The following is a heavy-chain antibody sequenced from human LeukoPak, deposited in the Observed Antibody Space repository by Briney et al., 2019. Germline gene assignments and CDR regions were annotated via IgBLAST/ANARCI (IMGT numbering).Heavy chain of an antibody. CDR2: ISSGSKYI. Sequence: KPGGSLRLSCEASGFNFSNCDMSWVRQAPGKGLEWVSSISSGSKYIYYADSVKGRFTISRDNAKNSLYLQMNSLRAEDTAVYYCASGAKNYDSSGYYDQYDYWGQGTLVTVSS. D-gene: IGHD3-22*01. CDR1: GFNFSNCD. J-gene: IGHJ4*02. CDR3: ASGAKNYDSSGYYDQYDY. V-gene: IGHV3-21*01.